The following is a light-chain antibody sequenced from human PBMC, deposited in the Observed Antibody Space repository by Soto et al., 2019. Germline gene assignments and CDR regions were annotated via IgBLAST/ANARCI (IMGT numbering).Light chain of an antibody. CDR2: GAS. J-gene: IGKJ1*01. Sequence: DIVMTHSPVTLSLSPGERDTLSCRASQSVSTNLAWYQQIPGQAPRLLIYGASTRATGIPVRFSGSGSGTEFTLAISSLQSEDFAVYYCQQYNDWPQTFGLGTKVDIK. CDR3: QQYNDWPQT. CDR1: QSVSTN. V-gene: IGKV3-15*01.